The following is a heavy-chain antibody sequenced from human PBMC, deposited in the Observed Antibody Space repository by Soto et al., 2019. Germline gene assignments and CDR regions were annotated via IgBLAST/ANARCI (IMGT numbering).Heavy chain of an antibody. CDR1: GASISSYH. V-gene: IGHV4-59*01. CDR2: IYYSGSA. Sequence: QVQLQESGPGLVKPSETLSLTCTVSGASISSYHWRWIRQTPGKGLEWIGYIYYSGSANYNPSLKSRVTCSVDTSKNQVALKLSSVTAADTGVDYCAAAVPAEYVFPYYYMDVWGKGTTVTVSS. CDR3: AAAVPAEYVFPYYYMDV. J-gene: IGHJ6*03. D-gene: IGHD3-16*01.